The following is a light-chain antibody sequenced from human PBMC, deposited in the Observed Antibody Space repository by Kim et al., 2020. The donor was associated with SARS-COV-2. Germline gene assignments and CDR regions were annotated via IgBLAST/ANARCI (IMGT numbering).Light chain of an antibody. CDR2: SNN. J-gene: IGLJ3*02. Sequence: GRRGTFSCSGSTSNIGRKTVRWYQRLPGPAPRLLIYSNNQRPSGVPDRCSGSRSDTSASLAISGLQSDDGADYYCASWDDSLIGVVFGGGTKVTVL. CDR1: TSNIGRKT. V-gene: IGLV1-44*01. CDR3: ASWDDSLIGVV.